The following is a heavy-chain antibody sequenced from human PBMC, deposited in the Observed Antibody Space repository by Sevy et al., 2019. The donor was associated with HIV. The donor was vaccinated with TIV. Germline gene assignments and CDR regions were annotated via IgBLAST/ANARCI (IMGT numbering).Heavy chain of an antibody. CDR1: GFTFFSHV. V-gene: IGHV3-23*01. D-gene: IGHD6-13*01. CDR2: LSGSGGTT. Sequence: GGSLRLSCAASGFTFFSHVMSWVRQAPGNGLEWVSGLSGSGGTTYYADSVKGRFSISRDNSKNKLYLQMSSLRIEDTAVYYCATGTTDSSISWVFDVLGQGTLVTVSS. CDR3: ATGTTDSSISWVFDV. J-gene: IGHJ3*01.